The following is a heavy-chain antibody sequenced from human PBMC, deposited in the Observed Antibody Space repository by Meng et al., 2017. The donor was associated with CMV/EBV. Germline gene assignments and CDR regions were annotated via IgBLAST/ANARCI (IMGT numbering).Heavy chain of an antibody. J-gene: IGHJ3*02. D-gene: IGHD6-13*01. CDR1: GFTFSSYS. CDR3: ARDLQLFRSSWHPVDI. Sequence: GESLKISCAASGFTFSSYSMNWVRQAPGKGLEWVSSISSSSSYIYYADSVKGRFTISRDNAKNPLYLQMNSLRAEDTAVYYCARDLQLFRSSWHPVDIWGQGTMVTVSS. CDR2: ISSSSSYI. V-gene: IGHV3-21*01.